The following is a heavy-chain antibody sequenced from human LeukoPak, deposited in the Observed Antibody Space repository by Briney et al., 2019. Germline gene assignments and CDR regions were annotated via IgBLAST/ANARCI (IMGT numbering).Heavy chain of an antibody. CDR3: AGGISATGGG. Sequence: PGGSLRLSWAASGFTFSSYWMHWVRQAPGKGLVLVSRINSDGSSTSYADSVKGRFTISRDNAKNTLYLQMNSLRAEDTAVYYCAGGISATGGGWGQGTMVTVSS. CDR2: INSDGSST. J-gene: IGHJ3*01. V-gene: IGHV3-74*01. D-gene: IGHD6-13*01. CDR1: GFTFSSYW.